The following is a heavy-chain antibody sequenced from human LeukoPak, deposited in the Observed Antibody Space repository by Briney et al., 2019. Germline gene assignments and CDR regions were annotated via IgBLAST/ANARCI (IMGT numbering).Heavy chain of an antibody. CDR1: GFTFSSYW. D-gene: IGHD6-13*01. J-gene: IGHJ4*02. V-gene: IGHV3-7*03. CDR3: ARGRQLGH. CDR2: IKEDGSEK. Sequence: GRSLRLSCAASGFTFSSYWMSWVRQAPGKGLEWVANIKEDGSEKNYVDSVKGRFTISRDNAKSSLSLQMNSLRTEDTAVYYCARGRQLGHWGQGTLVTVSS.